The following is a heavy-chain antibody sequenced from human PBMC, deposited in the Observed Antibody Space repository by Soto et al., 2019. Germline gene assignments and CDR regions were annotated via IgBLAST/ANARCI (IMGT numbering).Heavy chain of an antibody. V-gene: IGHV4-38-2*02. CDR2: VFHSGTT. J-gene: IGHJ4*02. CDR3: ASDFWTGYPLFDL. D-gene: IGHD3-3*01. Sequence: KPSETLSLTCSVSGSSISSAYYWGWVRQPPGKGLEWIASVFHSGTTYYNPSLMSRVTVSLDTSKGQFSLKLSSVTAADTAVYYCASDFWTGYPLFDLWGQGALVTVSS. CDR1: GSSISSAYY.